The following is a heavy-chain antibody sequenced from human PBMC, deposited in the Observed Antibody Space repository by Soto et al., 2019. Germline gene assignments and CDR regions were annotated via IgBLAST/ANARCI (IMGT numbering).Heavy chain of an antibody. J-gene: IGHJ6*02. CDR1: GFTFSSYG. V-gene: IGHV3-33*01. D-gene: IGHD4-17*01. CDR3: AREDIGTTVVTRAYGMDV. CDR2: IWYDGSNK. Sequence: AGGSLRLSCAASGFTFSSYGMHWVRQAPGKGLEWVAVIWYDGSNKYYADSVKGRFTISRDNSKNTLYLQMNSLRAEDTAVYYCAREDIGTTVVTRAYGMDVWGQGTTVTVSS.